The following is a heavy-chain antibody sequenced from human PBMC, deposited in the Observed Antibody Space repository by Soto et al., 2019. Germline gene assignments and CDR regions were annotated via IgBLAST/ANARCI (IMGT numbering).Heavy chain of an antibody. V-gene: IGHV5-51*01. CDR1: GYSFTSYW. D-gene: IGHD3-22*01. CDR2: IYPGDSDT. J-gene: IGHJ4*02. CDR3: ARQYYDSSGYAGSDY. Sequence: GESLKISCKVYGYSFTSYWIGWVRQMPGKGLEWMGIIYPGDSDTRYSPSFQGQVTISADKSISTAYLQWSSLKASDTAMYYCARQYYDSSGYAGSDYWGQGTLVTVSS.